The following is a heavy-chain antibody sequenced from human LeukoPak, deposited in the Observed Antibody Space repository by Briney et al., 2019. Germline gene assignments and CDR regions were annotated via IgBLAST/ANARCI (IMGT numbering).Heavy chain of an antibody. CDR1: GFTSSSYS. Sequence: GGSLRLSCAASGFTSSSYSMNWVRQAPGKGLEWVSSIISSSSSIYYADSLKGRFTISRDNAKNSLFLQMNSLRAEDTAVYYCARGEHDAFDIWGQGTMVTISS. J-gene: IGHJ3*02. CDR2: IISSSSSI. D-gene: IGHD1/OR15-1a*01. CDR3: ARGEHDAFDI. V-gene: IGHV3-21*01.